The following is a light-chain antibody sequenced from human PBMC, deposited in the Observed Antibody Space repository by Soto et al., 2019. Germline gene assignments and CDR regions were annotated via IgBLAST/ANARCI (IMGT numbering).Light chain of an antibody. J-gene: IGKJ1*01. Sequence: DIQMTQSPSTLSASVGDRVTITCRASQSISSWLAWYQQKPGKAPKLLIYKASNLENGVPSRFSGSGSGTEFTLTISSLKPDDFATYYCKQYNSYWTFGQGTKVEIK. CDR2: KAS. CDR1: QSISSW. V-gene: IGKV1-5*03. CDR3: KQYNSYWT.